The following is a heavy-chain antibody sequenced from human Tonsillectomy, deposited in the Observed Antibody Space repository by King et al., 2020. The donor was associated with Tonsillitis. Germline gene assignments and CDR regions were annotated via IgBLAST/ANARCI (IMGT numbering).Heavy chain of an antibody. CDR3: TRVRVTMVRGVDYYYRDV. CDR2: ISRKPYGGTT. CDR1: GFTFGDYA. Sequence: VQLVESGGGLVQPGRSLRLACTTSGFTFGDYAMSWIRQAPGKGLEWVGFISRKPYGGTTEYAASVKGRFTISRDDSKNIAYLQKNSLKTEDTAVYYCTRVRVTMVRGVDYYYRDVWGKGTTVTVSS. D-gene: IGHD3-10*01. J-gene: IGHJ6*03. V-gene: IGHV3-49*03.